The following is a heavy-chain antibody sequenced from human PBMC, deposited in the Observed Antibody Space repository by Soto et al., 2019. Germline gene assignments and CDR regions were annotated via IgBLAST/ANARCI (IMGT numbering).Heavy chain of an antibody. D-gene: IGHD1-26*01. J-gene: IGHJ4*02. CDR2: VSPDGGGT. Sequence: EVQLVESGGGLVQPGGSLRLSCEASGFSFSSYWMLWVRQDPGKGLLWVARVSPDGGGTSYADSVKGRFTIFRDNAKSTVYLQMNSLRVEDTAVYFCARGRWELLPSDWGQGTLVTVSS. CDR1: GFSFSSYW. V-gene: IGHV3-74*01. CDR3: ARGRWELLPSD.